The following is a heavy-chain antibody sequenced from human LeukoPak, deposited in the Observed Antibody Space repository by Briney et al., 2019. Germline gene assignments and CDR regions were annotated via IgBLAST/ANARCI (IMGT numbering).Heavy chain of an antibody. D-gene: IGHD3-3*01. V-gene: IGHV4-30-2*01. CDR1: GGSISSGGYY. Sequence: PSQTLSLTCTVSGGSISSGGYYWSWIRQPPGKGLEWIGYIYHSGSTYYNPSLKSRVTISVDRSKNQFSLKLSSVTAADTAVYYCASTIFGVVQNFDYWGQGTLVTVSS. CDR3: ASTIFGVVQNFDY. CDR2: IYHSGST. J-gene: IGHJ4*02.